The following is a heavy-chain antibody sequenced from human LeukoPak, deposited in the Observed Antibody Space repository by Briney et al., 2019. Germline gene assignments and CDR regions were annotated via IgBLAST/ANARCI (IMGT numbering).Heavy chain of an antibody. V-gene: IGHV4-38-2*02. CDR1: GYSISSGYE. Sequence: SDTLSLTCVVSGYSISSGYEWAWIRQSPGKGLEWIGSIYHTGSAHYNTSLQSRVTISVDTSNTQFSLRLNSVTAADTAVYYCARDPRWLTPDCTSTSCYENYFDPWGQGTLVTVSS. CDR2: IYHTGSA. CDR3: ARDPRWLTPDCTSTSCYENYFDP. D-gene: IGHD2-2*01. J-gene: IGHJ5*02.